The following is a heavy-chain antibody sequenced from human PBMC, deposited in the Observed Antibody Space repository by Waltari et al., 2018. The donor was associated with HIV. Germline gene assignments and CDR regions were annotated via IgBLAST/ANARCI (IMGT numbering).Heavy chain of an antibody. CDR3: ARDGGSRVGGYSYGLS. CDR2: IILIFGTA. V-gene: IGHV1-69*01. CDR1: GGTFSSYA. D-gene: IGHD5-18*01. J-gene: IGHJ5*02. Sequence: QVQLVQSGAEVKKPGSSVKVSCKASGGTFSSYAISWVRQAPGQGLEWMGGIILIFGTANYAQKFQGRVTITADESTSTAYMELSSLRSEDTAVYYCARDGGSRVGGYSYGLSWGQGTLVTVSS.